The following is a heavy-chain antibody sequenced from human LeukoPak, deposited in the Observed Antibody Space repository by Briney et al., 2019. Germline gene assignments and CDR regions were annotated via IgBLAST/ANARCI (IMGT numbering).Heavy chain of an antibody. D-gene: IGHD3-22*01. J-gene: IGHJ4*02. CDR2: INHSEST. CDR1: GGSFSGYY. Sequence: PSETLSLTCAVYGGSFSGYYWSWIRQPPGKGLEWIGEINHSESTNYNPSLKSRVTISVDTSKNQFSLKLSSVTAADTAVYYCAREDYYDSSGYFHYWGQGTLVTVSS. V-gene: IGHV4-34*01. CDR3: AREDYYDSSGYFHY.